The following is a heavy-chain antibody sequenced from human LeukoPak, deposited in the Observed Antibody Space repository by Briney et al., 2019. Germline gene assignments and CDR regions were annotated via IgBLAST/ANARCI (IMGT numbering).Heavy chain of an antibody. D-gene: IGHD5-18*01. CDR2: INPNSGGT. V-gene: IGHV1-2*02. J-gene: IGHJ4*02. CDR3: ARNVDTAMVGFDY. Sequence: GASVKVSCKASGYTFTSYYMHWVRQAPGQGLEWMGWINPNSGGTNYAQKFQGRVTMTRDTSISTAYMELSRLRSDDTAVYYCARNVDTAMVGFDYWGQGTLVTVSS. CDR1: GYTFTSYY.